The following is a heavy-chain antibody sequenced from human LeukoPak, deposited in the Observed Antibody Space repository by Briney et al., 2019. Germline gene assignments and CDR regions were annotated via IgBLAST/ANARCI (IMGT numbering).Heavy chain of an antibody. Sequence: ASVKVSCKASGYTFTGYYMHWVRQAPGQGHEWMGWINPNSGGTNYAQKFQGRVTMTRDTSISTAYMELNRLRSDDTAVYYCAREFQRRDGYNDDYWGQGTLVTVSS. CDR3: AREFQRRDGYNDDY. D-gene: IGHD5-24*01. V-gene: IGHV1-2*02. CDR2: INPNSGGT. J-gene: IGHJ4*02. CDR1: GYTFTGYY.